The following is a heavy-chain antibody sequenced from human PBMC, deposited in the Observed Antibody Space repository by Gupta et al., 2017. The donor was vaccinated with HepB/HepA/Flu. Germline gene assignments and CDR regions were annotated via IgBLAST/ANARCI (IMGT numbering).Heavy chain of an antibody. CDR1: GFTFSNSG. CDR2: ISGSGDIT. J-gene: IGHJ4*02. CDR3: AKHQYTFGPLDY. Sequence: ELQLLESGGGLVQPGESLRLSCVASGFTFSNSGMSWVHQAPGKGLEWVSAISGSGDITYYADSVKGRFTISSSKNTLFLQMSSLRAEDTAVYYCAKHQYTFGPLDYWGQGILVSVSS. D-gene: IGHD5-18*01. V-gene: IGHV3-23*01.